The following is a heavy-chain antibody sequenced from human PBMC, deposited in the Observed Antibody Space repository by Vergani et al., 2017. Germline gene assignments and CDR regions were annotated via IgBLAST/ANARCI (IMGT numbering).Heavy chain of an antibody. CDR3: ARDKRYFDWLLYPFDY. CDR1: GFTFSSYS. Sequence: EVQLVESGGGLVQPGGSLRLSCAASGFTFSSYSMNWVRQAPGKGLEWVSYISSSSSTIYYADSVKGRFTISRDNAKNSLYLQMNSLRAEDTAVYYCARDKRYFDWLLYPFDYWGQGTLVTVSS. D-gene: IGHD3-9*01. V-gene: IGHV3-48*01. J-gene: IGHJ4*02. CDR2: ISSSSSTI.